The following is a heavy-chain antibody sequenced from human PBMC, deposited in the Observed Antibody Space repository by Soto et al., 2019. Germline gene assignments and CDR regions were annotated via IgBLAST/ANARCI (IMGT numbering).Heavy chain of an antibody. Sequence: QVQLVQSGAEVKKPGASVKVSCKASGYTFTSYGISWVRQAPGQGLERMGWISAYNGNTNNAQKLQGRVTVTTDTNTSTAYMELRSLRSDDTAVYYCARYPIFGVGIMGGGDYCGQGTLVTVSS. V-gene: IGHV1-18*01. D-gene: IGHD3-3*01. CDR2: ISAYNGNT. J-gene: IGHJ4*02. CDR1: GYTFTSYG. CDR3: ARYPIFGVGIMGGGDY.